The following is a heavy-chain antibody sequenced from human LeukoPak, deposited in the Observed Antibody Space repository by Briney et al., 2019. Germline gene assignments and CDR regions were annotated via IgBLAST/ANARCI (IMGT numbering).Heavy chain of an antibody. Sequence: PSETLSLTCTVSGGSVSSGSYYWSWIRQPPGKGLEWIGYIYYSGSTNYNPSLKSRVTISVDTSKNQFSLKLSSVTAADTAVYYCANNAYSGYVGAMDVWGQGTTVTVS. D-gene: IGHD5-12*01. CDR1: GGSVSSGSYY. V-gene: IGHV4-61*01. CDR3: ANNAYSGYVGAMDV. CDR2: IYYSGST. J-gene: IGHJ6*02.